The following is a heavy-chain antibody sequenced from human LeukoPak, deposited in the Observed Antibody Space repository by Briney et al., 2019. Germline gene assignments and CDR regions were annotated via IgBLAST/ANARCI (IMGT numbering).Heavy chain of an antibody. Sequence: SETLSLTCAVYGGSFSGYYRSWIRQPPGKGLEWIGEINHSGSTNYNPSLKSRVTISVDTSKNQFSLKLSSVTAADTAVYYCGRDLWPHYYGSGSYYKQSTWFDPWGQGTLVTVSS. CDR3: GRDLWPHYYGSGSYYKQSTWFDP. J-gene: IGHJ5*02. V-gene: IGHV4-34*01. CDR1: GGSFSGYY. D-gene: IGHD3-10*01. CDR2: INHSGST.